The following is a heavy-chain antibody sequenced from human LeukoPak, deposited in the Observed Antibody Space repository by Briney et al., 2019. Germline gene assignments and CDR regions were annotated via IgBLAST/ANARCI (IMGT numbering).Heavy chain of an antibody. CDR1: GFTFSTYW. CDR2: INSDGSST. Sequence: GGSLRLSCAASGFTFSTYWMHWVRQAPGKGLVWVSRINSDGSSTIYADSVKGRFTISRDNAKNTLYLQMNSLRAEDTAVYYCAKLGCTGTICYANYWGQGTLVTVSS. D-gene: IGHD2-2*01. V-gene: IGHV3-74*01. CDR3: AKLGCTGTICYANY. J-gene: IGHJ4*02.